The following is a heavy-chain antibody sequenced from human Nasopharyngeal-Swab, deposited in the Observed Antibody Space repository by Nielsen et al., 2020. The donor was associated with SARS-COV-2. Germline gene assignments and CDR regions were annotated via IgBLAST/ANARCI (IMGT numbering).Heavy chain of an antibody. CDR2: ISSSGSTI. Sequence: GGSLRLSCAAPGFAFSDYYMSWIRQAPGKGLEWVSYISSSGSTIYYADSVKGRFTISRDNAKNSLYLQMNSLRAEDTAVYYCARGNSYGFYYFDYWGQGTLVTVSS. J-gene: IGHJ4*02. D-gene: IGHD5-18*01. CDR3: ARGNSYGFYYFDY. CDR1: GFAFSDYY. V-gene: IGHV3-11*04.